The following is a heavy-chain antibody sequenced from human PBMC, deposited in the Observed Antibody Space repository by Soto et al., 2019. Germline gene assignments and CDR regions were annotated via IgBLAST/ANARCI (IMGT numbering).Heavy chain of an antibody. D-gene: IGHD1-26*01. J-gene: IGHJ3*02. CDR1: GFTFGDYA. CDR3: AKDRRELLDAFDI. Sequence: GGSLRLSCAASGFTFGDYAMHWGRQAPGKGLEWVSGISWNSGSIGYADSVKGRFTISRDNAKNSLYLQMNSLRAEDTALYYCAKDRRELLDAFDIWGQGTMVTVSS. CDR2: ISWNSGSI. V-gene: IGHV3-9*01.